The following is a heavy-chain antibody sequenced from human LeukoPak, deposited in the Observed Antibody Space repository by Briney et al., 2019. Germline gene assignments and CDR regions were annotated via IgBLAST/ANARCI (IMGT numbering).Heavy chain of an antibody. J-gene: IGHJ4*02. CDR3: VRNKTPQGLVSGSSGYWAYYFDY. CDR2: FDPEDGET. D-gene: IGHD3-22*01. Sequence: ASVKVSCKVSGYTLTELSMHWVRQAPGKGLEWMGGFDPEDGETIYAQKLQGRVTMTTDTFTSTAYMELRSLRSDDTAVYYCVRNKTPQGLVSGSSGYWAYYFDYWGQGTLVTVSS. CDR1: GYTLTELS. V-gene: IGHV1-24*01.